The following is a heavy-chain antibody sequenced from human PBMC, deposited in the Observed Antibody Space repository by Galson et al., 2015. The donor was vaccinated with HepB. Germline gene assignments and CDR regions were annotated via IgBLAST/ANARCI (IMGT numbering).Heavy chain of an antibody. CDR3: AKAPVGYYYDSRGFYTYFFDY. CDR2: ISSNGGST. J-gene: IGHJ4*02. D-gene: IGHD3-22*01. Sequence: SLRLSCAASGFTFRSYAMHWVRQAPGKGLEYVSAISSNGGSTYYADSVKGRFTISREDSKNTLYLQMNGLRVEDTAIYYCAKAPVGYYYDSRGFYTYFFDYWGQGTLVTVSS. V-gene: IGHV3-64*04. CDR1: GFTFRSYA.